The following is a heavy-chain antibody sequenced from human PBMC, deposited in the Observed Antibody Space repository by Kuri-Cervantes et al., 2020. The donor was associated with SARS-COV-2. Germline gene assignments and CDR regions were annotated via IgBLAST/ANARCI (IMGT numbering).Heavy chain of an antibody. Sequence: ASVKVSCKASGGTFSSYAISWVRQAPGQGLEWMGGIIPNSGGTNYAQKFQGRVTMTRDTSISTAYMELSRLRSDDTAVYYCARDVGGSSIAASFDYWGQGTLVTVSS. D-gene: IGHD6-6*01. V-gene: IGHV1-2*02. CDR1: GGTFSSYA. CDR2: IIPNSGGT. J-gene: IGHJ4*02. CDR3: ARDVGGSSIAASFDY.